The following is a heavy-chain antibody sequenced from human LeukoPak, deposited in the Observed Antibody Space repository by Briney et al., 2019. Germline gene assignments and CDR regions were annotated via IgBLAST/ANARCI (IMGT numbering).Heavy chain of an antibody. D-gene: IGHD3-3*01. V-gene: IGHV1-2*02. CDR1: GYTFTGYY. J-gene: IGHJ3*02. Sequence: ASVKVSCKASGYTFTGYYMHWVRQAPGQGLEWMGWINPNSGGTNYAQKFQGRVTMTRDTSISTAYMELSRLRSDDTAVYYCARPYPYDVDAFDIWGQGTMVTVSS. CDR3: ARPYPYDVDAFDI. CDR2: INPNSGGT.